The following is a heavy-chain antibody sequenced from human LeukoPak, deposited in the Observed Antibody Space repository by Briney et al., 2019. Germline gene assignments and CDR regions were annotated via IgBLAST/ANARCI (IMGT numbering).Heavy chain of an antibody. CDR1: GGSISSGSYY. J-gene: IGHJ4*02. Sequence: PSETLSLTCTVSGGSISSGSYYWSWIRQPAGKGLEWIGRIYTSGSTNYNPSLKSRVTMSVDTSKNQFSLKLSSVTAADTAVYYCTGITIIGGDDYWGQGALVTVSS. CDR3: TGITIIGGDDY. CDR2: IYTSGST. V-gene: IGHV4-61*02. D-gene: IGHD3-3*01.